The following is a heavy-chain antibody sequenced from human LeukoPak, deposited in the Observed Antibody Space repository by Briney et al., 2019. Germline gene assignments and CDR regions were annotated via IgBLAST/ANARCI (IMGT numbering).Heavy chain of an antibody. CDR3: ATLPRWSL. D-gene: IGHD4-23*01. V-gene: IGHV1-46*01. CDR1: RYTFTSYS. CDR2: INPSGGVT. J-gene: IGHJ4*02. Sequence: ASVKVSCKASRYTFTSYSMHWVRQAPGQGLEWMGMINPSGGVTSYAQKFQGRVTMTSDTTTSTVYMDLYSLRSEDTAVYYCATLPRWSLWGQGTLVTVSS.